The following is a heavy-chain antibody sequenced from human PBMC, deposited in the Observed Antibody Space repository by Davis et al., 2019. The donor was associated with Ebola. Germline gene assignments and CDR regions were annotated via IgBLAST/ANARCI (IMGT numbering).Heavy chain of an antibody. CDR1: GFTFSNFW. D-gene: IGHD2/OR15-2a*01. J-gene: IGHJ4*02. CDR3: ASTTQMDY. Sequence: GESLKISCAASGFTFSNFWMSWVRQVPGKGLEWMANIRPDGSEEQYVDSLKGRITISRDNAKNSLYLQMNSLRAEDTAVYYCASTTQMDYWGQGTLVTVSS. CDR2: IRPDGSEE. V-gene: IGHV3-7*01.